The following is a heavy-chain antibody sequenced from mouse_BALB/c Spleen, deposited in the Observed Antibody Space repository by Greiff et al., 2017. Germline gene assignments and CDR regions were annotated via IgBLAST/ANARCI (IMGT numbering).Heavy chain of an antibody. J-gene: IGHJ2*01. CDR1: GFTFSSYA. CDR3: ASVLRGYFDY. D-gene: IGHD1-1*01. V-gene: IGHV5-6-5*01. Sequence: DVKLVESGGGLVKPGGSLKLSCAASGFTFSSYAMSWVRQTPEKRLEWVASISSGGSTYYPDSVKGRFTISRDNARNILYLQMSSLRSEDTAMYYCASVLRGYFDYWGQGTTLTVSS. CDR2: ISSGGST.